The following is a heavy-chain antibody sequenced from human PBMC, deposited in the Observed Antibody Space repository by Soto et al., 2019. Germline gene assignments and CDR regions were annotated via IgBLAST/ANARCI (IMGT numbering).Heavy chain of an antibody. D-gene: IGHD5-18*01. J-gene: IGHJ4*02. V-gene: IGHV4-59*01. CDR1: GGSISSDY. CDR3: ARLAYTSGFTFDY. CDR2: IYYNGNT. Sequence: TLSLTCTVSGGSISSDYWTWIRQPPGEILECIVYIYYNGNTNYNXXLKSRVTXXIYTSKNQFSXKLNSXTSADTAVYFCARLAYTSGFTFDYWRRGTLVTVSS.